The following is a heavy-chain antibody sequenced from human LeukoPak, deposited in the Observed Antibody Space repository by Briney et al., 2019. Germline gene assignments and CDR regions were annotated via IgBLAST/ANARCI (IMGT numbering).Heavy chain of an antibody. CDR2: IIPILGIA. D-gene: IGHD4-17*01. V-gene: IGHV1-69*04. Sequence: SVKVSCKASGGTFSGYAISWVRQAPGQGLEWMGRIIPILGIANYAQKFQGRVTITADKSTSTAYMELSSLRSEDTAVYYCARLMTTVTTVPHWGQGTLVTVSS. CDR1: GGTFSGYA. CDR3: ARLMTTVTTVPH. J-gene: IGHJ4*02.